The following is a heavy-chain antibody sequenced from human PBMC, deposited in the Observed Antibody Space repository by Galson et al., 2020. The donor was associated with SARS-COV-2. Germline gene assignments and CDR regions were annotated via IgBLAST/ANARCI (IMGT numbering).Heavy chain of an antibody. CDR2: ISSSGSTI. V-gene: IGHV3-11*01. CDR3: ARVYYDFWSGYPSYMDV. D-gene: IGHD3-3*01. Sequence: GESLKISCAASGFTFSDYYMSWIRQAPGKGLEWVSYISSSGSTIYYADSVKGRFTISRDNAKNSLYLQMNSLRAEDTAVYYCARVYYDFWSGYPSYMDVWGKGTTVTVSS. CDR1: GFTFSDYY. J-gene: IGHJ6*03.